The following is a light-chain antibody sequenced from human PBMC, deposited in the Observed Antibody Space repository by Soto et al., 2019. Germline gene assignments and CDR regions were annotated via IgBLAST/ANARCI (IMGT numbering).Light chain of an antibody. V-gene: IGKV3-15*01. CDR2: GAS. J-gene: IGKJ5*01. Sequence: EIVMTPSPATLSVSPVERATLSCRASQSVSSSLAWYLQKPGQAPRLLIYGASTRASGVPARFSGSGSGTDFTLTISSLQSEDFAVYYCQQYDNWPPTTFGQGTRLEI. CDR1: QSVSSS. CDR3: QQYDNWPPTT.